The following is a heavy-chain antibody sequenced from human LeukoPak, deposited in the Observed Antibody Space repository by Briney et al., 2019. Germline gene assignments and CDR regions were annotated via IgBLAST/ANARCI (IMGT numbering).Heavy chain of an antibody. CDR3: ARDTFPNSSSPNWFDP. CDR2: IYPGDSDT. D-gene: IGHD6-13*01. Sequence: GESLKISCKGSGYSFTSYWIGWVRQMPGKGLEWMEIIYPGDSDTRYSPSFQGQVTISADKSISTAYLQWSSLKASDTAMYYCARDTFPNSSSPNWFDPWGQGTLVTVSS. CDR1: GYSFTSYW. J-gene: IGHJ5*02. V-gene: IGHV5-51*01.